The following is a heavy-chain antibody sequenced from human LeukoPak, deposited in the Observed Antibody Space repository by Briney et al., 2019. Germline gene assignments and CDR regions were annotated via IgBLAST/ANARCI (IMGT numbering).Heavy chain of an antibody. J-gene: IGHJ4*02. V-gene: IGHV4-61*01. CDR2: IYYSGST. CDR1: GGSVSSGSYY. D-gene: IGHD6-6*01. CDR3: ARDLEYSSSSPLDY. Sequence: TPSETLSLTCTVSGGSVSSGSYYWSWIRQPPGKGLEWIGYIYYSGSTNYNPSLMSRVTISVDTSKNQFSLKLSSVTAADTAVYYCARDLEYSSSSPLDYWGQGTLVTVSS.